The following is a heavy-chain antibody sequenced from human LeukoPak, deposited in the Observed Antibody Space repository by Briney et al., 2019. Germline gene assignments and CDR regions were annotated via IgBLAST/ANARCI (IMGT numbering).Heavy chain of an antibody. J-gene: IGHJ4*02. Sequence: SETLSLTCAVYGGSFSGYYLSWIRQSPGKGLEWIGEINRNGSANYNPSLKSRVTISVDTSKNQFSLKLSSVTAADTAVYYCARGHKATSFDYRGQGTLVTVSS. CDR1: GGSFSGYY. V-gene: IGHV4-34*01. D-gene: IGHD5-18*01. CDR2: INRNGSA. CDR3: ARGHKATSFDY.